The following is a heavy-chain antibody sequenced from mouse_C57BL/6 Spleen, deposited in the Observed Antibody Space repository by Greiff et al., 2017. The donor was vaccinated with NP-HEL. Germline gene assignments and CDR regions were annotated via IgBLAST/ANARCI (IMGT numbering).Heavy chain of an antibody. CDR1: GYTFTSYW. Sequence: QVQLQQSGTELVKPGASVKLSCKASGYTFTSYWMHWVKQRPGQGLEWIGNINPSNGGTNYNEKFKSKATLTVDKSSSTAYMQLSSLTSEDSAVYYCARSLLTDYAMDYWGQGTSVTVSS. J-gene: IGHJ4*01. V-gene: IGHV1-53*01. D-gene: IGHD1-1*01. CDR2: INPSNGGT. CDR3: ARSLLTDYAMDY.